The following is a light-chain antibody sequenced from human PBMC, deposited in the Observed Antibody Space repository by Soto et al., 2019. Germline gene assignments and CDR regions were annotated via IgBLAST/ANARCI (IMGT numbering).Light chain of an antibody. CDR1: QNINSW. CDR2: DAS. CDR3: QQFHSFSRT. V-gene: IGKV1-5*01. Sequence: DIQMTQSPSTLSASVGDRVTITCRASQNINSWLAWYQQKPGKAPNLLIYDASTLESGVPSRFSGSGSGTEFTLTISSLQPEDFATYYCQQFHSFSRTFGQGNKVEVK. J-gene: IGKJ1*01.